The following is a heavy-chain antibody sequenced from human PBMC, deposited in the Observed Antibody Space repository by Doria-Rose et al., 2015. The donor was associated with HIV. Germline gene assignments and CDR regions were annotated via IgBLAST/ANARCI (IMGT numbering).Heavy chain of an antibody. Sequence: ESGPVLVKPTETLTLTCTVSGVSLSSPGMGVSWIRQPPGKALEWLVNICSDDERSYKTSLKSILTIARGTSKSQVVLTMTDMDPVDTATYYCARIKSSRWYHKYYFDFWGQGTLVIVSA. CDR3: ARIKSSRWYHKYYFDF. J-gene: IGHJ4*02. CDR1: GVSLSSPGMG. D-gene: IGHD6-13*01. CDR2: ICSDDER. V-gene: IGHV2-26*01.